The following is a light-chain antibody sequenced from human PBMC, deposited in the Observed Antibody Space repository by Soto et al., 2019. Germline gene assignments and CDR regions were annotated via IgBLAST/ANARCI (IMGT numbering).Light chain of an antibody. J-gene: IGLJ7*01. CDR3: TSFTTTRIWV. Sequence: QSALTQPASVSGSPGQSITISCTGTSSDIGIYNYVSWYQQHPGKAPKLMICEVSNRPSGVSSRFSGSKSGNTASLTISGLRAEDEDDYYCTSFTTTRIWVFGGGTQLTVL. CDR1: SSDIGIYNY. CDR2: EVS. V-gene: IGLV2-14*01.